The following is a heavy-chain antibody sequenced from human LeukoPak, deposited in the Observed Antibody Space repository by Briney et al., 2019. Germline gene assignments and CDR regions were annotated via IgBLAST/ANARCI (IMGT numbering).Heavy chain of an antibody. CDR3: ARDPLLSYSGSYYFDY. CDR2: IIPILGIA. Sequence: ASVKVSCKASGGTFSSYAISWVRQAPGQGLEWMGRIIPILGIANYAQKFQGRVTITADKSTSTAYIELSSLRSEDTAVYYCARDPLLSYSGSYYFDYWGQGTLVTVSS. V-gene: IGHV1-69*04. D-gene: IGHD1-26*01. CDR1: GGTFSSYA. J-gene: IGHJ4*02.